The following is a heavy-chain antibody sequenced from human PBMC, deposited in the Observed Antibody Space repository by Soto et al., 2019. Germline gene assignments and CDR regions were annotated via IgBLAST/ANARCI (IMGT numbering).Heavy chain of an antibody. D-gene: IGHD1-26*01. V-gene: IGHV3-53*01. CDR3: ARDFPLSEYRFSGSYYYNY. CDR2: IYSNGNT. J-gene: IGHJ4*02. Sequence: HPGGSLRLSCAASWFTVISNYMSWVRQAPGKGLEWVSTIYSNGNTYYADSVKGRFTTSRDKSKNTLYLQMNSLRAEDTAVYYCARDFPLSEYRFSGSYYYNYWGQGTLVTVSS. CDR1: WFTVISNY.